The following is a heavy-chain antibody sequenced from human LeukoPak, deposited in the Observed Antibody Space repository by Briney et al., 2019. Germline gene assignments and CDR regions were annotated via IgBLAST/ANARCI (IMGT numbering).Heavy chain of an antibody. Sequence: GGSLRLSCAASGFTFSSYAMSWVRQAPGKGLEWVSAISGSGGSTYYADSVKGRFTISRDNSKNTLYLQMNSLRAEDTAVYYCAKAPLRYQLLYRADYWGQGTLVTVSS. CDR2: ISGSGGST. D-gene: IGHD2-2*02. CDR1: GFTFSSYA. J-gene: IGHJ4*02. V-gene: IGHV3-23*01. CDR3: AKAPLRYQLLYRADY.